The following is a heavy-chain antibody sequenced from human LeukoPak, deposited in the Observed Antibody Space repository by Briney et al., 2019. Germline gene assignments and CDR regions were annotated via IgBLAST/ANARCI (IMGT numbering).Heavy chain of an antibody. CDR1: GFTLPSNS. CDR3: ARLCSLYSAMFNL. CDR2: ISSNSDYV. V-gene: IGHV3-21*01. Sequence: PGGSLRLSCAASGFTLPSNSMSWVRQAPGKGLEWVSSISSNSDYVYYAGSVKGRFTISRDNARNSLYLQMNSLRAEDTAVYYCARLCSLYSAMFNLWGQGTLVTVSS. J-gene: IGHJ5*02. D-gene: IGHD5-18*01.